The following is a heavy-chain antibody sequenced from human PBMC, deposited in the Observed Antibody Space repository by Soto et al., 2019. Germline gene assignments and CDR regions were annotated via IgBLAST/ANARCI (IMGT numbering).Heavy chain of an antibody. CDR3: ARVPGDSSGYNDY. D-gene: IGHD3-22*01. V-gene: IGHV3-30-3*01. Sequence: PGGSLRLSCAASGFTFSSYAMHWVRQAPGKGLEWVAVISYDGSNKYYADSVKGRFTISRDNSKNTLYLQMNSLRAEDTAVYYCARVPGDSSGYNDYWGQGTLVTVSS. CDR1: GFTFSSYA. CDR2: ISYDGSNK. J-gene: IGHJ4*02.